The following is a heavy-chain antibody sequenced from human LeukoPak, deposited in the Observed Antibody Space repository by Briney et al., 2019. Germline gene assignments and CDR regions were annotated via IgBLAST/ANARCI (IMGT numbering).Heavy chain of an antibody. CDR3: AREGDQYYYDSSGYFQH. V-gene: IGHV1-69*05. D-gene: IGHD3-22*01. CDR2: IIPIFGTA. J-gene: IGHJ1*01. CDR1: GGTFSSYA. Sequence: SVKVSCKASGGTFSSYAISWVRQAPGQGLEWMGGIIPIFGTANYAQKFQGRVTMTRDMSTSTVYMELSSLRSEDTAVYYCAREGDQYYYDSSGYFQHWGQGTLVTVSS.